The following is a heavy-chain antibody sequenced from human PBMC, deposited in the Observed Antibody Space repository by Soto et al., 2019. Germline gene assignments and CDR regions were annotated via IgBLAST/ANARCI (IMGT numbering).Heavy chain of an antibody. V-gene: IGHV2-70*01. D-gene: IGHD5-18*01. CDR3: ARAKLWPHSYYYGMDV. Sequence: ESGPTLVNPTQTLTLTCTFSGFSLSTSGMCVSWIRQPPGKALEWLALIGWDDDKYYSTSLKTRLTISKDTSKNQVVLTMTNMDPVDTATYYCARAKLWPHSYYYGMDVWGQGTTVTVSS. CDR1: GFSLSTSGMC. CDR2: IGWDDDK. J-gene: IGHJ6*02.